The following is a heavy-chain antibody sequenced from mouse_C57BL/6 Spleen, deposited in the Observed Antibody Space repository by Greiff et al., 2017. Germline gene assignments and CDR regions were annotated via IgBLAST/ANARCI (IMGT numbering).Heavy chain of an antibody. CDR2: IDPSDSYT. Sequence: VQLQQPGAELVMPGASVKLSCKASGYTFTSYWMHWVKQRPGHGLEWIGEIDPSDSYTNYNQKFKGKSTLTADKSSSTAYMKLRSLTSEDSAVYYCARADDPYGSSYDWYYDVWGKGTTVTVSS. J-gene: IGHJ1*03. D-gene: IGHD1-1*01. CDR1: GYTFTSYW. CDR3: ARADDPYGSSYDWYYDV. V-gene: IGHV1-69*01.